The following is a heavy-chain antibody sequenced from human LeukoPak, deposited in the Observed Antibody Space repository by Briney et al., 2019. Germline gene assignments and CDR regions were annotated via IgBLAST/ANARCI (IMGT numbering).Heavy chain of an antibody. D-gene: IGHD5-18*01. Sequence: GGSLRLSCAGSGFTFSSYSMNWVRQAPGKGLEWVSVIYSGGNTYYADSVKGRFTISRDNSKNTLYLQMNSLRAEDTAVYYCARHGTAMAIDYWGQGTLVTVSS. CDR2: IYSGGNT. V-gene: IGHV3-66*04. J-gene: IGHJ4*02. CDR3: ARHGTAMAIDY. CDR1: GFTFSSYS.